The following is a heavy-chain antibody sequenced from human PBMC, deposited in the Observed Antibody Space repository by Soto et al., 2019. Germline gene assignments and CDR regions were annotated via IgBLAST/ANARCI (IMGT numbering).Heavy chain of an antibody. CDR3: GRWYCCSRSCPYYYALDV. V-gene: IGHV3-7*01. Sequence: ALGLFCAASGFTRTNLWTNWVRQAPGRGLEWVAKIKQDGSEKYYVDSVKCRFTISRDNAENSLYLQMNSLRAEDTAVYFCGRWYCCSRSCPYYYALDVRGEGTSVPASS. CDR1: GFTRTNLW. J-gene: IGHJ6*04. D-gene: IGHD2-2*01. CDR2: IKQDGSEK.